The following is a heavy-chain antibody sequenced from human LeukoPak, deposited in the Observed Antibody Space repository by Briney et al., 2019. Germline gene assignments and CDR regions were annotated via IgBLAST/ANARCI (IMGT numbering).Heavy chain of an antibody. CDR1: GLTFDNAW. CDR3: TRDLFGVVNDAFDI. CDR2: IKSKTDACTT. D-gene: IGHD3-3*01. V-gene: IGHV3-15*01. Sequence: PGGSLRLSCAPSGLTFDNAWMNWARQAPGKGLEWVGPIKSKTDACTTDYASPAKGIFTISTHDSKNTKYLQMNSLKTEDTAVYYCTRDLFGVVNDAFDIWGQGTMVTVSS. J-gene: IGHJ3*02.